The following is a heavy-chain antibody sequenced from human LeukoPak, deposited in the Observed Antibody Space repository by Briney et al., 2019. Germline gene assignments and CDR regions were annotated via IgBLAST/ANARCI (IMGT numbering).Heavy chain of an antibody. CDR3: ASSYQLLSWFDP. Sequence: KSSETLSLTCAVSGGSISSSNWWSWVRQPPGKGLEWIGEIYHSGSTNYNPSLKSRVTISVDKSKNQFSLKLSSVTAADTAVYYCASSYQLLSWFDPWGQGTLVTVSS. D-gene: IGHD2-2*01. J-gene: IGHJ5*02. CDR1: GGSISSSNW. V-gene: IGHV4-4*02. CDR2: IYHSGST.